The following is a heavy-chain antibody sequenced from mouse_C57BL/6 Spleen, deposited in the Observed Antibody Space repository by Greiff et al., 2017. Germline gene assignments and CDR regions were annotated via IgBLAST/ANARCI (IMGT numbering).Heavy chain of an antibody. Sequence: EVQLQESGPGLVKPSQTVFLTCTVTGISITTGNYRWSWIRQFPGNKLEWIGYIYYSGTITYNPSLTSRTTITRDTPKNQFFLEMNSLTAEDTATYYCARESGDYYGSFYFDYWGQGTTLTVSS. CDR3: ARESGDYYGSFYFDY. V-gene: IGHV3-5*01. CDR1: GISITTGNYR. CDR2: IYYSGTI. J-gene: IGHJ2*01. D-gene: IGHD1-1*01.